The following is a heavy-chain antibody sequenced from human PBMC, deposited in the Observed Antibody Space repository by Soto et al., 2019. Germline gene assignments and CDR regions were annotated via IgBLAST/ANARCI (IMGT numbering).Heavy chain of an antibody. J-gene: IGHJ6*02. Sequence: SVKVSCKASGGIFSSYAISWVRQAPGQGLEWMGGIIPIFGTANYAQKFQGRVTITADESTSTAYMELSSLRSEDTAVYYCARGLGIFSGALYYYYGMDVWGQGTTVTVSS. CDR3: ARGLGIFSGALYYYYGMDV. CDR1: GGIFSSYA. V-gene: IGHV1-69*13. CDR2: IIPIFGTA. D-gene: IGHD2-15*01.